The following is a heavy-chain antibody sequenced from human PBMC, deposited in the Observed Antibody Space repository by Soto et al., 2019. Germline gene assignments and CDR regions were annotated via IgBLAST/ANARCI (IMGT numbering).Heavy chain of an antibody. D-gene: IGHD4-4*01. V-gene: IGHV3-48*03. J-gene: IGHJ4*02. Sequence: PGGSLRLSCAASGFTFSSYEMNWVRQAPGKGLEWVSYISSSGSTIYYADSVKGRFTISRDNAKNSLYLQMNILRAEDTAVYYCARDHPDYIPFDYWGQGTLVTVSS. CDR3: ARDHPDYIPFDY. CDR2: ISSSGSTI. CDR1: GFTFSSYE.